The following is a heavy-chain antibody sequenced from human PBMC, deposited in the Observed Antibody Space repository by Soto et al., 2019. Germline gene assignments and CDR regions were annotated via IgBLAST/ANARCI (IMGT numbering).Heavy chain of an antibody. Sequence: QVQLVESGGGVVQPGRSLRLSCAASGFTFSSYGMHWVRQAPGKGLERVAVITYDGSYEYYADSVKGRFTISRANSKNAMYLQMNSLRAEDTVVYYCATGRVTIVKSSAFDIWGQGTMVTVSS. CDR1: GFTFSSYG. J-gene: IGHJ3*02. V-gene: IGHV3-30*03. CDR2: ITYDGSYE. CDR3: ATGRVTIVKSSAFDI. D-gene: IGHD3-10*01.